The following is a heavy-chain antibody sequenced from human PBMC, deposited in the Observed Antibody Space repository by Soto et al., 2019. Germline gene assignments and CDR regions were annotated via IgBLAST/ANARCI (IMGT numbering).Heavy chain of an antibody. CDR2: IKSKTDGGTT. D-gene: IGHD1-26*01. Sequence: EVQLVESGGGLVKPGGSLRLYCAASGFTFSNAWMNWVRQAPGKGLEWVGRIKSKTDGGTTDYAAPVKGRFTISRDDSKNTLYLQMNSLKTEDAAVYYCPTPLYSGSYSDYLGQGTLVTVCS. CDR3: PTPLYSGSYSDY. J-gene: IGHJ4*02. V-gene: IGHV3-15*07. CDR1: GFTFSNAW.